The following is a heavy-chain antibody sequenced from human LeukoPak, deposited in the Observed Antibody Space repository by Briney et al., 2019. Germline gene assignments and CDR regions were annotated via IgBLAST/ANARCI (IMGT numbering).Heavy chain of an antibody. CDR2: INHSGST. CDR1: GGSFSGYY. Sequence: SETLSLTCAVYGGSFSGYYWSWIRQPPGKGLEWIGEINHSGSTNCNPSLKSRVTISVDTSKNQFSLKLSSVTAADTAVYYCARDGVAAAVKLDDWGQGTLVTVSS. J-gene: IGHJ4*02. V-gene: IGHV4-34*01. CDR3: ARDGVAAAVKLDD. D-gene: IGHD6-13*01.